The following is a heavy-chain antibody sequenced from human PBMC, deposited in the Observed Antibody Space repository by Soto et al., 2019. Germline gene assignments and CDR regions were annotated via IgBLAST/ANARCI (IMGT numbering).Heavy chain of an antibody. CDR1: GDTFNDYY. J-gene: IGHJ6*03. D-gene: IGHD5-12*01. CDR2: INPNGGVT. Sequence: QVQLVQSGAEVKKPGASVTVSCRSSGDTFNDYYIHWVRQAPGQGLEWMGWINPNGGVTKYAQKFQGWVTMTSETSIRTVYMQLSRLRSDDTAVYYCARESGGATATLDYYYFYMDVWGTGTTVTVSS. CDR3: ARESGGATATLDYYYFYMDV. V-gene: IGHV1-2*04.